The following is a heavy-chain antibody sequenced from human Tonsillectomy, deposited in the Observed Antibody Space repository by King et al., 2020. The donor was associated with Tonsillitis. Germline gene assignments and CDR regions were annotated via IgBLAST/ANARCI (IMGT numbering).Heavy chain of an antibody. Sequence: VQLVESGGGLVKPRGSLRLSCAASRFTFSNAWMSWVRQAPGKGLEWVGRIKSKTDGGTTDYAAPVKGRFTISRDDSKNTLYLQMNSLKTEDTAVYYCTTGSFIMITFGGVFLARRWDYWGQGTLVTVSS. CDR1: RFTFSNAW. CDR3: TTGSFIMITFGGVFLARRWDY. J-gene: IGHJ4*02. D-gene: IGHD3-16*01. CDR2: IKSKTDGGTT. V-gene: IGHV3-15*01.